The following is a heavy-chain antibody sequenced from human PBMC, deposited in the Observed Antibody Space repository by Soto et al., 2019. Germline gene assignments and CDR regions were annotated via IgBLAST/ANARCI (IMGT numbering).Heavy chain of an antibody. CDR3: AAYCTNGVCKLDY. J-gene: IGHJ4*02. CDR2: IYYSGST. CDR1: GGSIISGGYY. V-gene: IGHV4-31*03. Sequence: SSETLCLTCTVSGGSIISGGYYWSWIRQHPGKGLEWIGYIYYSGSTYYNPSLKSRVTISVDTSKNQFSLKLSSVTAADTAVYYCAAYCTNGVCKLDYWGQGTRVTVSS. D-gene: IGHD2-8*01.